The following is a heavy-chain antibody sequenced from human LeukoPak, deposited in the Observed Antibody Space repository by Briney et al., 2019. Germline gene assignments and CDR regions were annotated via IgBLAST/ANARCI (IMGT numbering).Heavy chain of an antibody. CDR1: GFTFSAYG. D-gene: IGHD3-9*01. J-gene: IGHJ4*02. CDR3: TSLGFDPDY. CDR2: ISSDNSII. V-gene: IGHV3-48*04. Sequence: GGSLRLSCAASGFTFSAYGMNWVRQAPGKGLEWISYISSDNSIIYYADSVKGRFTISRDNAKNSLHLQMNSLGAEDTAVYYCTSLGFDPDYWGQGTLVTVSS.